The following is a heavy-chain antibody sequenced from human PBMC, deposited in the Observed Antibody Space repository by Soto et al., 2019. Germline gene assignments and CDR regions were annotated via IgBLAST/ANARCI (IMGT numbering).Heavy chain of an antibody. CDR2: IYWDDDK. Sequence: QITLKESGPTLVKPTQTLTLTCTFSGFSLSTSGVGVGWIRQPPGKALEWLALIYWDDDKRYSPSLKSRLTITKDTSKNQVVLTMTNMDPVDTATYYCAHTGAANLRSRVATMGQYYFDYWGQGTLVTVSS. J-gene: IGHJ4*02. V-gene: IGHV2-5*02. D-gene: IGHD5-12*01. CDR3: AHTGAANLRSRVATMGQYYFDY. CDR1: GFSLSTSGVG.